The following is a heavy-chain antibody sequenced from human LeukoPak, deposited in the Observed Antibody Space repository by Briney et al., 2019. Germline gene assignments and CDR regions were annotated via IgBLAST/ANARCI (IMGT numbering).Heavy chain of an antibody. CDR1: GGTFRSFA. Sequence: AASVKVSCKASGGTFRSFAISWVRQAPGQGLEWMGGIIPIFRTANYAQKFQGRVTITADESTSTAYMELSSLRSEDTAVYYCARALRYYSDSSGYAFDYRGQGTLVTVSS. CDR3: ARALRYYSDSSGYAFDY. V-gene: IGHV1-69*13. CDR2: IIPIFRTA. D-gene: IGHD3-22*01. J-gene: IGHJ4*02.